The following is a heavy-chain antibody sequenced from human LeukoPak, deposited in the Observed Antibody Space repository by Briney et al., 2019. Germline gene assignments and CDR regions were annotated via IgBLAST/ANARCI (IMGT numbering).Heavy chain of an antibody. CDR1: GGSISGYY. CDR2: IYYSGST. V-gene: IGHV4-59*05. Sequence: SETLSLTCTVSGGSISGYYWSWIRQPPGKGLEWIGSIYYSGSTFYNPSLKSRLTISVDTSKNQFSLKVTSVTAADSAVYYCARGLAVAGRYDYWGQGTLVTVSS. CDR3: ARGLAVAGRYDY. J-gene: IGHJ4*02. D-gene: IGHD6-19*01.